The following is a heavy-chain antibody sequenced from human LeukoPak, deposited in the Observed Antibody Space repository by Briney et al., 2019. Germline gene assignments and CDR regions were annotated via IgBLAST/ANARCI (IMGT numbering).Heavy chain of an antibody. Sequence: ASVKVSCKASGYTFTGYYMHWVRQAPGQGLEWMGWINPNSGGTNYAQKFQGRVTMTRDTSISTAYMGLSRLRSDDTAVYYCARESSVATPGVDYWGQGTLVTVSS. J-gene: IGHJ4*02. V-gene: IGHV1-2*02. CDR3: ARESSVATPGVDY. D-gene: IGHD5-12*01. CDR2: INPNSGGT. CDR1: GYTFTGYY.